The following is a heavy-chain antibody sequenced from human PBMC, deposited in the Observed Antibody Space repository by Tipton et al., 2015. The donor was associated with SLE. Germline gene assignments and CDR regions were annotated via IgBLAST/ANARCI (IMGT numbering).Heavy chain of an antibody. D-gene: IGHD2-15*01. CDR1: GFTFSSYS. J-gene: IGHJ5*02. Sequence: SLRLSCAASGFTFSSYSMNWVRQAPGKGLEWVSSISSSSSYIYYADSVKGRFTISRDNAKNSLYLKLNSVTAADTAVYYCTRNKYCSGGSCYPGWFDPWGQGTLVTVSS. V-gene: IGHV3-21*04. CDR3: TRNKYCSGGSCYPGWFDP. CDR2: ISSSSSYI.